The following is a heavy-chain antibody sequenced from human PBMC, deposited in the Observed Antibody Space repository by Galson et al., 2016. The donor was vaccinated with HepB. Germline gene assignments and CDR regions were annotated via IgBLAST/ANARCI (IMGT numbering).Heavy chain of an antibody. CDR3: ARGGLTPIAVAI. V-gene: IGHV4-34*01. CDR1: GGPFSGYY. J-gene: IGHJ4*02. Sequence: SETLSLTCAVYGGPFSGYYWSWIRQSPGKGLEWMGEVSHSGRTNYNPSLKSRVTISVDTSKNQFSLKLNSVTVADTAVYYCARGGLTPIAVAIWGQGTLVTVSS. D-gene: IGHD2-21*01. CDR2: VSHSGRT.